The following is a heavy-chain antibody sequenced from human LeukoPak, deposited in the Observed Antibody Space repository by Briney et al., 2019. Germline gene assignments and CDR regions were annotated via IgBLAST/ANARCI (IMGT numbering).Heavy chain of an antibody. V-gene: IGHV1-24*01. D-gene: IGHD3-22*01. CDR2: FDPEDGET. CDR1: GYTLTELS. CDR3: VTGIMYYYDSSGYRDSFDI. Sequence: GASVKVSCKVSGYTLTELSMHWVRQAPGKGLEWMGGFDPEDGETIYAQKFQGRVTMTEDTSTDTAYMELSSLRSEDTAVYYCVTGIMYYYDSSGYRDSFDIWGQGTMVTVSS. J-gene: IGHJ3*02.